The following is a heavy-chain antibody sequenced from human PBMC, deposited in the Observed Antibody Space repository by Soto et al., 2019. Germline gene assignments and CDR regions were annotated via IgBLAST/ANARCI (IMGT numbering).Heavy chain of an antibody. CDR3: ARGRSIYCSSTNCSEFDY. V-gene: IGHV4-34*01. Sequence: SETLSLTCAVYGGSFSGYYWSWIRQPPGKGLEWIGEINHSGSTNYNPSLKSRVTISEDTSKNQFTLKLSSVTAADTAVYFCARGRSIYCSSTNCSEFDYWGQGTLVTVSS. D-gene: IGHD2-2*01. J-gene: IGHJ4*02. CDR1: GGSFSGYY. CDR2: INHSGST.